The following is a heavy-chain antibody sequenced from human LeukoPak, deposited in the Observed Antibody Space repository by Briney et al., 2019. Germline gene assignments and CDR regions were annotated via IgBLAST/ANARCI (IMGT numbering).Heavy chain of an antibody. CDR3: ARDITDSILSDDAFDI. V-gene: IGHV4-4*07. CDR2: IYTSGST. J-gene: IGHJ3*02. CDR1: GGSISSYY. D-gene: IGHD3-10*01. Sequence: SETLSLTCTVSGGSISSYYWSWIRQPAGKGLEWIGRIYTSGSTNYNPSLKSRVTMPVDTSKNQFSLKLSSVTAADTAVYYCARDITDSILSDDAFDIWGQGTMVTVSS.